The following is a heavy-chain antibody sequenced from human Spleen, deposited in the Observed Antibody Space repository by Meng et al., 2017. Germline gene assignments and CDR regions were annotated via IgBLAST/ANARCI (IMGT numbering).Heavy chain of an antibody. CDR2: INPNSGGT. CDR3: ARGPTTMAHDFDY. CDR1: GYTFSDYY. D-gene: IGHD4-11*01. V-gene: IGHV1-2*06. J-gene: IGHJ4*02. Sequence: QVQRGQSGAEVKMPGASVKVSCKASGYTFSDYYIHWVRQAPGQGLEWMGRINPNSGGTNSAQKFQGRVTMTRDTSQNNLSLKLSSVTAADSAVYYCARGPTTMAHDFDYWGQGTLVTVSS.